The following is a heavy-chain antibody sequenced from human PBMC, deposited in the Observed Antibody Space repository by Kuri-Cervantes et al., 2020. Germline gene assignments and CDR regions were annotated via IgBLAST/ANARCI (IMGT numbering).Heavy chain of an antibody. V-gene: IGHV3-23*01. CDR2: ITDSGDHT. J-gene: IGHJ4*02. Sequence: GESLKISCAASGFTFSDYYMSWIRQAPGKELEWVSAITDSGDHTFHADSVRGRFTISRDNSKNTLYLQMNSLRGEDTAVYYCAKGSRTSRPYFFDYWGQGTLVTVSS. CDR1: GFTFSDYY. D-gene: IGHD1-26*01. CDR3: AKGSRTSRPYFFDY.